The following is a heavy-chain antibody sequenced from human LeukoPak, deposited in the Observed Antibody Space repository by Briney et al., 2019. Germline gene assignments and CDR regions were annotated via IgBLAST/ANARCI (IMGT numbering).Heavy chain of an antibody. CDR3: ARIYGSGDAFDI. CDR1: GYSISSSYF. D-gene: IGHD3-10*01. Sequence: PSETLSLTCIVSGYSISSSYFWGWVRQPPGKGLEWIGSIFHSGSVYYNPSLKSRVTISVDPSKNQFSLKLSSVTAADTAVYYCARIYGSGDAFDIWGQGTMVTVSS. J-gene: IGHJ3*02. V-gene: IGHV4-38-2*02. CDR2: IFHSGSV.